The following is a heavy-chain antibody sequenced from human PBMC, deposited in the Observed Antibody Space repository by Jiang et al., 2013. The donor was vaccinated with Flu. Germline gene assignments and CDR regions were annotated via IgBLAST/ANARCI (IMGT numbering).Heavy chain of an antibody. D-gene: IGHD1-14*01. CDR2: IFYTGDT. Sequence: GPGLVKPSETLSLTCTVSGGSISSYYWSWIRQPPGRGLEWIGYIFYTGDTNYNPSLKSRVTISLDTSKTQFSLKLSSVTAADTAVYYCAGDRRRTYAHGFDVWGQGTSGHRLF. CDR1: GGSISSYY. V-gene: IGHV4-59*01. J-gene: IGHJ3*01. CDR3: AGDRRRTYAHGFDV.